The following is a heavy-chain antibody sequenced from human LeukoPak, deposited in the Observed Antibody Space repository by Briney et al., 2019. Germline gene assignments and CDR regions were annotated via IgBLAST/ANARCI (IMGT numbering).Heavy chain of an antibody. CDR3: ARGRPGAYYDILTGGGTWFDP. Sequence: PSETLSLTCAVYGGSFSGYYWSWIRQPAGKGLEWIGRIYTSGSTNYNPSLKSRVTMSVDTSKNQFPLKLSSVTAADTAVYYCARGRPGAYYDILTGGGTWFDPWGQGTLVTVSS. V-gene: IGHV4-59*10. CDR1: GGSFSGYY. J-gene: IGHJ5*02. D-gene: IGHD3-9*01. CDR2: IYTSGST.